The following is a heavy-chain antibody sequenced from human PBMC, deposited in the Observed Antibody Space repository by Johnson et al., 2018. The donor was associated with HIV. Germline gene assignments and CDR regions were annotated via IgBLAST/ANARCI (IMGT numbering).Heavy chain of an antibody. J-gene: IGHJ3*02. Sequence: VQLVESGGGLVQPGGSLRLSCAASGFTFSNYAMSWVRQAPGKGLEWVSVLFSGGSIYFADSVKGRFTISRDNSKNTLYLQMNSLRAEDTAVYYCARAPGARDAFDIWGQGTMVTVSS. V-gene: IGHV3-66*01. CDR3: ARAPGARDAFDI. CDR2: LFSGGSI. D-gene: IGHD7-27*01. CDR1: GFTFSNYA.